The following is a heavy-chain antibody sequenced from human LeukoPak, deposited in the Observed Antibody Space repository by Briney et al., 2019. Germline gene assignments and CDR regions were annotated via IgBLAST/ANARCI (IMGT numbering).Heavy chain of an antibody. Sequence: GASVKVSCKASGYTFTSYDINWVRQATGQGLEWMGWMNLNSGNTSYAQKFQGRVTMTMNTSISTAYMELSSLRSEDTAVYYCAREVDVDTALAYGMDVGGEGTTVTVSS. CDR3: AREVDVDTALAYGMDV. J-gene: IGHJ6*04. CDR2: MNLNSGNT. D-gene: IGHD5-18*01. CDR1: GYTFTSYD. V-gene: IGHV1-8*01.